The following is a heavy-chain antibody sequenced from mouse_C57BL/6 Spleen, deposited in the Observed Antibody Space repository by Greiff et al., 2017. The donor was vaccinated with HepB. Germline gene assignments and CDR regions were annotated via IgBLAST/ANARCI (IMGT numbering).Heavy chain of an antibody. V-gene: IGHV5-4*01. CDR1: GFTFSSYA. Sequence: EVQGVESGGGLVKPGGSLKLSCAASGFTFSSYAMSWVRQTPEKRLEWVATISDGGSYTYYPDNVKGRFTISRDNAKNNLYLQMSHLKSEDTAMYYCARALDGYTYFDVWGTGTTVTVSS. J-gene: IGHJ1*03. D-gene: IGHD2-3*01. CDR3: ARALDGYTYFDV. CDR2: ISDGGSYT.